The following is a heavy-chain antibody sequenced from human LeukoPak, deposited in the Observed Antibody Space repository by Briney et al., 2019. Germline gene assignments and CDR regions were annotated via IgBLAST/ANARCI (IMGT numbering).Heavy chain of an antibody. D-gene: IGHD3-22*01. Sequence: PGGSLRLSCAASGFSFSVFWMHWVRQVPGKGPVWVSRIKTDGSITDYADSVKGRFTISRDNAKNTLYLQMNSLRAEDTAIYYCARVDYDRSGEDANAEYFQHWGQGTLVTVSS. CDR2: IKTDGSIT. CDR1: GFSFSVFW. J-gene: IGHJ1*01. CDR3: ARVDYDRSGEDANAEYFQH. V-gene: IGHV3-74*01.